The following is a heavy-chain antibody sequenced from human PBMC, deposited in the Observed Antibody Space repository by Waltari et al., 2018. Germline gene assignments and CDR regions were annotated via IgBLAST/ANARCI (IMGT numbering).Heavy chain of an antibody. J-gene: IGHJ4*02. CDR3: ARGGYFDWLKPFDH. CDR2: SNPRSGAT. Sequence: QVQLVQSGAEVKKPGASVKVSCKASGYTFNDYYMHWVRQAPGQSLEWMGWSNPRSGATIEAQNYQGRVTMTRDTSISIAYMELSSLRSDDTAVYYCARGGYFDWLKPFDHWGQGTPVTVSS. V-gene: IGHV1-2*02. D-gene: IGHD3-9*01. CDR1: GYTFNDYY.